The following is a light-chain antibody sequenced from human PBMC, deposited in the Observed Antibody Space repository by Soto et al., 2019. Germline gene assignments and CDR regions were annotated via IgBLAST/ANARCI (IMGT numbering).Light chain of an antibody. V-gene: IGKV3-15*01. CDR2: GAS. J-gene: IGKJ4*01. CDR3: QQYNNWPLT. CDR1: HRVSSY. Sequence: EIVMTQSPATLSVSPGERATLSCRASHRVSSYLAWYQQKPGQAPGLLIYGASTRATGIPARFSGSGSGTEFTLTISSLQSEDFAVYYCQQYNNWPLTFGAGTKVDIK.